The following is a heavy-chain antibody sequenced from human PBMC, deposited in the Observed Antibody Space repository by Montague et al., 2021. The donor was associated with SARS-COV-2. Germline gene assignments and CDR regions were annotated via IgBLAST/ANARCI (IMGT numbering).Heavy chain of an antibody. J-gene: IGHJ4*02. CDR2: IHYSGSN. Sequence: SETLSLTCSVSGGSTGSYYWSWLRQPPGKGLEWIGHIHYSGSNTNSPSFKSRVTISIDTPKNQFSLKLSSVTAADTAVYYCARSLDPSGTYYLPYWGQGTLVTVSS. CDR1: GGSTGSYY. V-gene: IGHV4-59*01. CDR3: ARSLDPSGTYYLPY. D-gene: IGHD3-10*01.